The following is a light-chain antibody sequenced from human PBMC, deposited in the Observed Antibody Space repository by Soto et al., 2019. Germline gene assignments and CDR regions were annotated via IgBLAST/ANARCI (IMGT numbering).Light chain of an antibody. J-gene: IGLJ1*01. Sequence: QSALTPPPSVSGSPGQSVTISCTGTSSDVVSYNRVSWYQQPPGTAPKLMIYDVSNRPSGVLDRFSGSKSGNTASLTISGLQAEDEADYYCSSFTTSSTYVFGTGTKVTVL. CDR2: DVS. CDR1: SSDVVSYNR. CDR3: SSFTTSSTYV. V-gene: IGLV2-18*02.